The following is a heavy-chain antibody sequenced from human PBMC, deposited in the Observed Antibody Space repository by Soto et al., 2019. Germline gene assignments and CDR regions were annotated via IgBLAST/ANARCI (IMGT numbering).Heavy chain of an antibody. CDR2: IYYSGST. D-gene: IGHD3-9*01. CDR3: ARTPVLRYFDWVNWFDP. Sequence: QVQLQESGPGLVKPSETLSLTCTVSGGSISSYYWSWIRQPPGKGLEWIGYIYYSGSTNYNPSLKSRVTISVDTSKNQFSLKLSSVTAADTAVYYCARTPVLRYFDWVNWFDPWGQGTLVTVSS. V-gene: IGHV4-59*01. J-gene: IGHJ5*02. CDR1: GGSISSYY.